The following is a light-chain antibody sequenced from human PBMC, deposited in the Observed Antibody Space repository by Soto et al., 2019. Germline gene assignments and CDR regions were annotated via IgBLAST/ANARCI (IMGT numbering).Light chain of an antibody. Sequence: QSVLTQPRSVSGSPGQSVTISCTGTSSDVGGYNYVSWYQHHPGKAPKLMIYDVSKRPSGVPDRFSGSKSGNTASLTISGLQAEDESDYFCGSYAGSYIYVFGTGTKLTVL. CDR1: SSDVGGYNY. V-gene: IGLV2-11*01. CDR2: DVS. CDR3: GSYAGSYIYV. J-gene: IGLJ1*01.